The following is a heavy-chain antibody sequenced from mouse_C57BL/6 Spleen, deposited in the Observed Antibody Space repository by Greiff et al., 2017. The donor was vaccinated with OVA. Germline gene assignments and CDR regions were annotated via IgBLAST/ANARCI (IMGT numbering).Heavy chain of an antibody. CDR3: ARSPNWGDWYFDV. J-gene: IGHJ1*03. V-gene: IGHV1-42*01. Sequence: EVHLVESGPELVKPGASVKISCKASGYSFTGYYMNWVKQSPEKSLEWIGEINPSTGGTTYNQKFKAKATLTVDKSSSTAYMQLKSLTSEDSAVYYCARSPNWGDWYFDVWGTGTTVTVSS. CDR2: INPSTGGT. D-gene: IGHD4-1*01. CDR1: GYSFTGYY.